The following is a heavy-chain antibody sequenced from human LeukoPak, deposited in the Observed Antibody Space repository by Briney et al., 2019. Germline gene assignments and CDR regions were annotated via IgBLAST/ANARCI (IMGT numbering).Heavy chain of an antibody. CDR2: ISYDGSNK. V-gene: IGHV3-30-3*01. D-gene: IGHD1-26*01. CDR1: GFTFSNAW. Sequence: GGSLRLSCAASGFTFSNAWMSWVRRAPGKGLEWVAVISYDGSNKYYADSVKGRFTISRDNAKNSLYLQMNSLRAEDTAVYYCARMRGSYRGYFDYWGQGTLVTVSS. J-gene: IGHJ4*02. CDR3: ARMRGSYRGYFDY.